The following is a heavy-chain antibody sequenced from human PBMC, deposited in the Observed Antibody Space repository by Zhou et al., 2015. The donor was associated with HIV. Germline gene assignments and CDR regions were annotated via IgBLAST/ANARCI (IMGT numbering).Heavy chain of an antibody. J-gene: IGHJ6*02. Sequence: QVQLVQSGAEVKKPGSSVKVSCKASGGTFSSYTISWVRQAPGQGLEWMGRIIPILGIANYAQKFQGRVTITADKSTSTAYMELSSLRSEDTAVYYCARGSSSSWQGPHYYYGMDVWGQGTTVTVSS. CDR3: ARGSSSSWQGPHYYYGMDV. CDR1: GGTFSSYT. D-gene: IGHD6-13*01. V-gene: IGHV1-69*02. CDR2: IIPILGIA.